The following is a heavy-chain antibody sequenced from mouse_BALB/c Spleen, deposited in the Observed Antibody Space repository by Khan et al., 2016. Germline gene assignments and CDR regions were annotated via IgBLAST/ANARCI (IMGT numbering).Heavy chain of an antibody. CDR1: GYTFTDYS. CDR2: INTETGEP. J-gene: IGHJ1*01. V-gene: IGHV9-2-1*01. Sequence: QIQLVQSGPELKKPGEKVKISCKASGYTFTDYSLHWVKQAPGKGTKGMGRINTETGEPTDADDFKGRFAVSLETSASTAYLQINHPRNEDTAIYFWAKGYWYFDVWGAGTTVTVSS. CDR3: AKGYWYFDV.